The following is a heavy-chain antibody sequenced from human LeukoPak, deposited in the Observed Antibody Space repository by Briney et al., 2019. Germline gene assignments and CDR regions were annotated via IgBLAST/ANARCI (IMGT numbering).Heavy chain of an antibody. CDR3: ARDPNGDYIGAFDM. CDR1: GFTFSAYA. Sequence: GGSLRLSCTASGFTFSAYAMMWVRQAPGKGPEWVSAIRGGGGSAFYADSVKGRFTISRDNSKYTLFLQMNSLRAEDTAVYYCARDPNGDYIGAFDMWGPGIMVTVPS. CDR2: IRGGGGSA. D-gene: IGHD4-17*01. J-gene: IGHJ3*02. V-gene: IGHV3-23*01.